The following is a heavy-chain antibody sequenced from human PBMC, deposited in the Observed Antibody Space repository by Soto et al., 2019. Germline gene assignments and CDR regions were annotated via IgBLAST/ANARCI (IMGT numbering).Heavy chain of an antibody. CDR1: GGSISPYY. D-gene: IGHD4-17*01. CDR2: IYYTGTA. CDR3: ARLPADGDYGSSFAY. J-gene: IGHJ4*02. Sequence: QVQLLESGPGLVNPSQTLSLSCTVSGGSISPYYWSWLRQSPGKGLEWLAYIYYTGTADYNPSLANRVSLSVDTSTYRFSLELTSVTAADTAVYYCARLPADGDYGSSFAYWGPGILVTVSS. V-gene: IGHV4-59*01.